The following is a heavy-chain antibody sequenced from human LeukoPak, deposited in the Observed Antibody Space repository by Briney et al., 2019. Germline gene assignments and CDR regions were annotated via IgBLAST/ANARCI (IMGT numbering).Heavy chain of an antibody. V-gene: IGHV1-2*04. J-gene: IGHJ6*04. CDR1: GYTFTGYF. CDR2: IHPYSGGT. D-gene: IGHD4-17*01. Sequence: ASVRVSCKASGYTFTGYFIHWLRQAPGQGLEWMGWIHPYSGGTHYAQKFQAWVNMSRDTSISTAYLELTRLRSDDTALYYCARCDYGDYPRRHPHGMDVWGKGTTVTVSS. CDR3: ARCDYGDYPRRHPHGMDV.